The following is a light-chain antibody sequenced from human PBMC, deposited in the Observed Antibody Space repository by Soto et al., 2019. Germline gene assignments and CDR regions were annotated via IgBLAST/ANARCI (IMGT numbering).Light chain of an antibody. J-gene: IGLJ2*01. Sequence: QSVLTQPPSVSGAPGQRVTISCTGSSSNIGAGYDVHWYQQLPGTAPKLLIYGNSNRPSGVPDRFSGSKSGTSASLAITGLQAEDEADYYCQSYDSSLSAYVVFGGGTKLIVI. CDR3: QSYDSSLSAYVV. CDR2: GNS. CDR1: SSNIGAGYD. V-gene: IGLV1-40*01.